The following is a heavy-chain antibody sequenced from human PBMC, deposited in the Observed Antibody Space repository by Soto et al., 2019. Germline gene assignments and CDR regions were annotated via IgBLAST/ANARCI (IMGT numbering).Heavy chain of an antibody. V-gene: IGHV1-69*13. Sequence: SVKVSCKASGCTFSSYAISWVRPAPGQGLEWMGWIIPIFGTANYAQKFQGRVTITADESTSTAYMELSSLRSEDTAVYYCASGAGGPNWQQLVNWFDPWGQGTLVTVSS. CDR1: GCTFSSYA. CDR2: IIPIFGTA. D-gene: IGHD6-13*01. CDR3: ASGAGGPNWQQLVNWFDP. J-gene: IGHJ5*02.